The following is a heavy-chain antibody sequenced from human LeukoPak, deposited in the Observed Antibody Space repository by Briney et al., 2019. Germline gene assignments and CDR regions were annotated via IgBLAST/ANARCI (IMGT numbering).Heavy chain of an antibody. CDR3: ARQGSGGRSFDV. CDR2: MYNSGST. CDR1: GGSISTYY. V-gene: IGHV4-59*08. J-gene: IGHJ3*01. Sequence: SETLSLTCTVSGGSISTYYWSWIRQPPGKGLEWIGYMYNSGSTNYNPSLKSRVTISIDTSKNQVFLRLSSVTAADTAVYYCARQGSGGRSFDVWGQGTMVTVSS. D-gene: IGHD1-26*01.